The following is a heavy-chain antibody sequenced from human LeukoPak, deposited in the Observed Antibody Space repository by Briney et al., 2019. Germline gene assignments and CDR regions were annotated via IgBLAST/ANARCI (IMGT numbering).Heavy chain of an antibody. V-gene: IGHV3-74*01. J-gene: IGHJ6*03. Sequence: GGSLRLSCGASGFTFSNYWMHWVRQAPGKGLVGVSRINSDGSSTSYADSVKGRFTISRDNAKNTLYLQMNSLRAEDTAVYYCARVSSGSYFGYYYYYMDVWGKGTTVTVSS. D-gene: IGHD1-26*01. CDR3: ARVSSGSYFGYYYYYMDV. CDR2: INSDGSST. CDR1: GFTFSNYW.